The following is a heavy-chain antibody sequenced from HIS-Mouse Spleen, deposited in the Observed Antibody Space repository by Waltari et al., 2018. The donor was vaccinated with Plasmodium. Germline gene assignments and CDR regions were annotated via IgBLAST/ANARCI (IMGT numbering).Heavy chain of an antibody. J-gene: IGHJ5*02. CDR2: IDWDDDK. Sequence: QVTLRESGPALVKPTQTLTLTCTFSGFSLSTRGMCVSWIRQPPGKALEWLARIDWDDDKSYSTSLKTRLTISKDTSKNQVVLTMTNMDPVDTATYYCARSYYYDSSGYGTFDPWGQGTLVTVSS. V-gene: IGHV2-70*15. D-gene: IGHD3-22*01. CDR3: ARSYYYDSSGYGTFDP. CDR1: GFSLSTRGMC.